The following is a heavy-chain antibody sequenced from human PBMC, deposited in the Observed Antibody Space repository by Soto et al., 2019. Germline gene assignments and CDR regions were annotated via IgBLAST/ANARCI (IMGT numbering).Heavy chain of an antibody. J-gene: IGHJ6*02. CDR3: TTDAGRYSFFTRTYGMDV. V-gene: IGHV3-15*07. D-gene: IGHD5-18*01. CDR1: GFTFSNAW. Sequence: PGGSLRLSCAASGFTFSNAWMNWVRQAPGKGLEWVGRIKSKTDGGTTDYAAPVKGRFTISRDDSKNTLYLQMNSLKTEDTAVYYCTTDAGRYSFFTRTYGMDVWGQGTTVTVSS. CDR2: IKSKTDGGTT.